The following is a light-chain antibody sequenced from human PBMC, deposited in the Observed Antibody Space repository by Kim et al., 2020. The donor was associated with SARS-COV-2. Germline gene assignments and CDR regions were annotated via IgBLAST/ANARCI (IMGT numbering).Light chain of an antibody. CDR2: GAS. CDR3: QQYFTSPLT. V-gene: IGKV3-20*01. CDR1: QRVGSSY. J-gene: IGKJ5*01. Sequence: SPGESATPSCSASQRVGSSYIAWYQQKPGQAPRLLIFGASRRATGIPDRFSGSGSGTDFTLTISRLEPEDFAVFYCQQYFTSPLTFGQGTRLEIK.